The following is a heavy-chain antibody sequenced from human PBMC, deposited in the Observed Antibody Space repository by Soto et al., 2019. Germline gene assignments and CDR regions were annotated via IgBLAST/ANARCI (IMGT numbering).Heavy chain of an antibody. CDR2: INHSGST. D-gene: IGHD2-15*01. J-gene: IGHJ6*02. CDR1: GGSFSGYY. CDR3: ARGYCSGGSCYLQEDLDV. V-gene: IGHV4-34*01. Sequence: SETLSLTCAVYGGSFSGYYWSWIRQPPGKGLEWIGEINHSGSTNYNPPLKSRVTISVDTSKNQFSLKLSSVTAADTAVYYCARGYCSGGSCYLQEDLDVWGQGTTVTVS.